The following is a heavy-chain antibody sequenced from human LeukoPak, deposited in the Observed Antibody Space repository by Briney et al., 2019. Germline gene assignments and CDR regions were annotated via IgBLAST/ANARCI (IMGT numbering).Heavy chain of an antibody. J-gene: IGHJ5*02. V-gene: IGHV4-4*07. Sequence: KPSETLSLTCTVSVGSISSYYWSCIPHPAGEGLEGSVRIYNSGRTNYNPSLKSRVTMSVDTSKNLFSLKLSSVTAADTAVYYCARHTRVTSFDPWGQGTLVTVCS. CDR3: ARHTRVTSFDP. D-gene: IGHD2-2*01. CDR1: VGSISSYY. CDR2: IYNSGRT.